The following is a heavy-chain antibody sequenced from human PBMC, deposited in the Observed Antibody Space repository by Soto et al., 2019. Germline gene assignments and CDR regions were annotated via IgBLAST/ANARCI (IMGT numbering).Heavy chain of an antibody. J-gene: IGHJ6*02. CDR3: ARVRRIAARSPLSVHGMDV. CDR2: IIPIFGTA. CDR1: GGTFSSYA. Sequence: SVKVSCKASGGTFSSYAISWVRQAPGQGLEWMGGIIPIFGTANYAQKFQGRVTITADESTSTAYMELSSLRSEDTAVYYCARVRRIAARSPLSVHGMDVWGQGTTVTVSS. D-gene: IGHD6-6*01. V-gene: IGHV1-69*13.